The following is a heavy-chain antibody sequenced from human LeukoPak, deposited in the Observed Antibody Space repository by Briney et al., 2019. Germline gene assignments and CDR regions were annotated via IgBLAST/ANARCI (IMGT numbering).Heavy chain of an antibody. CDR1: GFTFSDYW. CDR3: ARETRETGSGDHQTDAFDI. J-gene: IGHJ3*02. D-gene: IGHD2-15*01. V-gene: IGHV3-74*01. CDR2: INSDASRP. Sequence: AGGSLRLSCAASGFTFSDYWMHWVRQAPGKGLVWVSRINSDASRPSYAGSVKGRFTISREHAKNTVYLQMNSLRVEDTALYYCARETRETGSGDHQTDAFDIWGQGTMVSVS.